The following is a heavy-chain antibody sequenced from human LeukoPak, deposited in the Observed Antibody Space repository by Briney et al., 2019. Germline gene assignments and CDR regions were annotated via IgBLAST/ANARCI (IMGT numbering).Heavy chain of an antibody. CDR2: INPNSGGT. V-gene: IGHV1-2*02. CDR1: GYTFTGYY. Sequence: GASVKVSCKASGYTFTGYYMHWVRQAPGQGLEWMGWINPNSGGTNYAQKFQGRVTMTRDTSISTAYMELSRLRSDDTAVYYCASASWCPGDCYQPPADYWGQGTLVTVSS. CDR3: ASASWCPGDCYQPPADY. D-gene: IGHD2-21*02. J-gene: IGHJ4*02.